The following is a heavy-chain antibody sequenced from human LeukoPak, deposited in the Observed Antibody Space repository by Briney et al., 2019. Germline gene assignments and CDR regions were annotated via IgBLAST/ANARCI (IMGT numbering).Heavy chain of an antibody. CDR2: IYYSGST. Sequence: SETLSLTCTVSGGSISSGGYYWSWIRQHPGKGLEWIGYIYYSGSTYYNPSLKSRVTISVDTSKNQFSLKLSSVTAADTAVYYYASARVVAKASGLVVWGQGTLVTVSS. CDR3: ASARVVAKASGLVV. V-gene: IGHV4-31*03. D-gene: IGHD2-21*01. CDR1: GGSISSGGYY. J-gene: IGHJ4*02.